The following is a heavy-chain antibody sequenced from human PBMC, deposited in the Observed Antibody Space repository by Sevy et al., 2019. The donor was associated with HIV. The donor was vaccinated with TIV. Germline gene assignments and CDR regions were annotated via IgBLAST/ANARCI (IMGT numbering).Heavy chain of an antibody. V-gene: IGHV3-23*01. D-gene: IGHD5-18*01. Sequence: GGSLRLSCGASGFTFSNYAMSWVRQAPGKGLEWVSSISGSGDNTYNADSVKGRFTVSRDNSKNTLYLQMNSLRAEDTAVYYCAKDSWDDNYGLFDYWGQGTLVTVSS. CDR1: GFTFSNYA. J-gene: IGHJ4*02. CDR3: AKDSWDDNYGLFDY. CDR2: ISGSGDNT.